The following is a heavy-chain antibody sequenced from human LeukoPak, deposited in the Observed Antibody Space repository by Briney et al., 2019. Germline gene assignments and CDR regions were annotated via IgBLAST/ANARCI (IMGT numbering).Heavy chain of an antibody. CDR1: GFSISDYY. V-gene: IGHV3-11*01. D-gene: IGHD3-9*01. CDR2: ISSSGSTI. J-gene: IGHJ4*02. Sequence: PGGPLRLSCAASGFSISDYYMSWIRQAPGKGLEWVSYISSSGSTIYYADSVKGRFTISRDNAKNSLYLQMNSLRAEDTAVYYCARELRYFDWLSSKPFDCWGQGTLVTVSS. CDR3: ARELRYFDWLSSKPFDC.